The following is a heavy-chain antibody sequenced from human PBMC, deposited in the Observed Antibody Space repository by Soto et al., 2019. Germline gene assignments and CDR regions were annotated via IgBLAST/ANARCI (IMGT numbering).Heavy chain of an antibody. CDR1: GGTFSSYA. V-gene: IGHV1-69*06. CDR2: IIPIFGTA. D-gene: IGHD5-18*01. CDR3: ARDHVDTAMGFHYFDY. Sequence: QVQLVQSGAEVKKPGSSVKVSCKASGGTFSSYAISWVRQAPGQGLEWMGGIIPIFGTANYAQKFQGRVTITADKSTSTAYMELSSLRSVDTAVYYCARDHVDTAMGFHYFDYWGQGTLVTVSS. J-gene: IGHJ4*02.